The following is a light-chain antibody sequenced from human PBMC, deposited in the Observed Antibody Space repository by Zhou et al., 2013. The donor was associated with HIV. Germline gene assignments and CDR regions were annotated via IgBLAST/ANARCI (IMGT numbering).Light chain of an antibody. J-gene: IGKJ2*01. CDR3: QQAYSYPRT. CDR1: QGISRW. Sequence: DIQMTQSPSSVSASVGDRVTITCRASQGISRWLAWYQQKPGKAPKLLIYAASSLQSGVPSRFSGSGSGTDFTLTISSLLPEDSATYYCQQAYSYPRTYGQGTRVEIK. V-gene: IGKV1-12*01. CDR2: AAS.